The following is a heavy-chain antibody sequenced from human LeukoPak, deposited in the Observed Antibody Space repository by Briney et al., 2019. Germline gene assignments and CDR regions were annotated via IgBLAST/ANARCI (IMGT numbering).Heavy chain of an antibody. CDR1: GYTFTTYD. J-gene: IGHJ4*02. CDR3: ARYGSRSWGLAY. Sequence: ASVKVSCKASGYTFTTYDVSWVRQAPGQGLEWVGWMNPHSGNTGYAHKFQGRVTMTRDTSINTAYMELTSLTSDDTAVYYCARYGSRSWGLAYWGQGTLVAVSS. V-gene: IGHV1-8*01. D-gene: IGHD3-16*01. CDR2: MNPHSGNT.